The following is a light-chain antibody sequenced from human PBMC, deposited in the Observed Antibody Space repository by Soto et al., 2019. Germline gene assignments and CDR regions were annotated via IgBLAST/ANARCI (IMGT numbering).Light chain of an antibody. J-gene: IGLJ1*01. CDR2: DVS. V-gene: IGLV2-11*01. CDR3: CSDAGSYV. Sequence: QSVLTQPRSVSGSPGQSVTISCTGTSSDVGGYNYVSWYQQHPDKAPKLMIYDVSKRPSGVPDRFSGSKSGNTASLTISGLQAEDEADYYCCSDAGSYVFGTGTKLTVL. CDR1: SSDVGGYNY.